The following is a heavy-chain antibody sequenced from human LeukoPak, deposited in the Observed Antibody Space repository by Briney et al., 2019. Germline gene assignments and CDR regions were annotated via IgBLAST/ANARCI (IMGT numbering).Heavy chain of an antibody. CDR1: GYSITTYW. J-gene: IGHJ4*02. Sequence: GESLKISCKGSGYSITTYWIGWVRQMPGKGLEWMGIIYPDDSDTRYSPSFQGQVTISADKSISTAYLQWSSLKASDTAMYYCARLTFAEANFDYWGQGTLVTVSS. CDR2: IYPDDSDT. CDR3: ARLTFAEANFDY. D-gene: IGHD3-10*01. V-gene: IGHV5-51*01.